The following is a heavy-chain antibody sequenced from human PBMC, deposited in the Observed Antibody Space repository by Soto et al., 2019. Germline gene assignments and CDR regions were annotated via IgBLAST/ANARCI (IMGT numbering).Heavy chain of an antibody. Sequence: GGSLRLSCAASGFSISDYGMEWVRQAPGKGLEWVALISYDGSNTYYADSVKGRFTISRDNSKDTLFLQMTGLRREDTAVYYCAKGAGDRLSLRMDVWVQGTTVTVSS. CDR3: AKGAGDRLSLRMDV. D-gene: IGHD1-26*01. CDR2: ISYDGSNT. V-gene: IGHV3-30*18. J-gene: IGHJ6*02. CDR1: GFSISDYG.